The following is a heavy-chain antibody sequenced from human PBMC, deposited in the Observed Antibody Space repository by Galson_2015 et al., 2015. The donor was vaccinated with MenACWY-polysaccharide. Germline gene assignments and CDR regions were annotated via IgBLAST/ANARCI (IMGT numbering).Heavy chain of an antibody. Sequence: LRLSCAASGFTFSDQYMDWVRQAPGKGLEWVGRIRNKADSYTTEYAASVKGRFTISRDDSKNSLYLQMNSLKTEDTAVYYCAALVTAATIFGRDYWGQGTLVTVSS. V-gene: IGHV3-72*01. CDR2: IRNKADSYTT. D-gene: IGHD2-2*01. CDR1: GFTFSDQY. J-gene: IGHJ4*02. CDR3: AALVTAATIFGRDY.